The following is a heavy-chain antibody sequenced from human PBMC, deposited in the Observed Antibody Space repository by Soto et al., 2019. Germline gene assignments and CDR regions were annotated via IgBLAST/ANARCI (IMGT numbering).Heavy chain of an antibody. J-gene: IGHJ6*02. D-gene: IGHD6-13*01. Sequence: ASVKVSCKASGYTFTGYYMHWVRQAPGQGLEWTGWINPNSGGTNYAQKFQGWVTMTRDTSISTAYMELSRLRSDDTAVYYCARSRAAGSYYYYYYGMDVWGQGTTVTVSS. CDR3: ARSRAAGSYYYYYYGMDV. CDR2: INPNSGGT. V-gene: IGHV1-2*04. CDR1: GYTFTGYY.